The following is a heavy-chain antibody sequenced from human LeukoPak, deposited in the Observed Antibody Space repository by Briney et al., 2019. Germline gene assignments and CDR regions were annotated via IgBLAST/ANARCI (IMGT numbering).Heavy chain of an antibody. Sequence: PGGSLRLSCAASGFTFSSFTMHWVRQAPGKGLEWVAPISYDGSNKNYADSVKGRFTISRDNSKNTLYLQMNSLRAEDTAVYYCARAYLVATTTPLVYWGQGTLVTVSS. D-gene: IGHD1-26*01. CDR1: GFTFSSFT. CDR3: ARAYLVATTTPLVY. V-gene: IGHV3-30-3*01. CDR2: ISYDGSNK. J-gene: IGHJ4*02.